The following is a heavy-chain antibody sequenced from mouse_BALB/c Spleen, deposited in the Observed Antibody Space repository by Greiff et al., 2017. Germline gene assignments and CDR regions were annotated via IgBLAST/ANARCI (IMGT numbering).Heavy chain of an antibody. CDR2: IWAGGST. D-gene: IGHD1-2*01. Sequence: VKVVESGPGLVAPSQSLSITCTVSGFSLTSYGVHWVRQPPGKGLEWLGVIWAGGSTNYNSALMSRLSISKDNSKSQVFLKMNSLQTDDTAMYYCARGGYGYPFDVWGAGTTVTVSS. CDR1: GFSLTSYG. J-gene: IGHJ1*01. CDR3: ARGGYGYPFDV. V-gene: IGHV2-9*02.